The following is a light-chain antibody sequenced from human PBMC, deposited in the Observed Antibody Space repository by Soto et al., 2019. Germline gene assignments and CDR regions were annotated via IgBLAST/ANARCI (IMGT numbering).Light chain of an antibody. J-gene: IGLJ1*01. CDR1: SSNIGGNS. V-gene: IGLV1-51*01. CDR2: DDN. CDR3: GSWDSSLSAYV. Sequence: QSVLTQPASVSGSPGQSITISCSGSSSNIGGNSVSWYQQLPGTAPKLLIYDDNKRPSGIPDRFSGSKSGTSATLGITGFQTGDEADYYCGSWDSSLSAYVFGTGTKVTLL.